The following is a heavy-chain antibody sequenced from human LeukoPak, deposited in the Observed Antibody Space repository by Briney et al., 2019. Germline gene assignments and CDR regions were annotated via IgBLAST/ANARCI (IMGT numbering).Heavy chain of an antibody. V-gene: IGHV1-18*01. CDR1: GYTFTSYG. J-gene: IGHJ5*02. CDR2: ISAYNGNT. Sequence: ASVKVSCKAFGYTFTSYGISWVRQAPGQGLEWMGWISAYNGNTNYAQKLQGRVTMTTDTSTSTAYMELRSLRSDDTAVYYCARTIGMVTVLGWFDPWGQGTLVTVSS. D-gene: IGHD3-3*02. CDR3: ARTIGMVTVLGWFDP.